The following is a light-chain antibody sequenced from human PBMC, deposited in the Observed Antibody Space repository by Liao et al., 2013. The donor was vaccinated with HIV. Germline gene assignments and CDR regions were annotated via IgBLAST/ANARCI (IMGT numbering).Light chain of an antibody. V-gene: IGLV3-21*02. CDR3: QVWDSRSVVI. Sequence: SYELTQPHSVSVATAQMARITCGGNNIGSKAVHWYQQKPGQAPVLVVYYDGDRPSGIPERFSGSNSGNTATLTISRVEAGDEADYYCQVWDSRSVVIFGGGTKLTVL. CDR2: YDG. J-gene: IGLJ2*01. CDR1: NIGSKA.